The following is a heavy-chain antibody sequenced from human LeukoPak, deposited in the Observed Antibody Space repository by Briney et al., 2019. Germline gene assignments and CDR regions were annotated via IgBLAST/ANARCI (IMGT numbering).Heavy chain of an antibody. CDR2: ISYDGSNK. V-gene: IGHV3-30*04. CDR1: GFTFSSYA. Sequence: GGSLRLSCAASGFTFSSYAMHWVRQAPGKGLEWVAVISYDGSNKYYADSVKGRFTISRDNSKNTLYLQMNSLRAEDTAVYYCARDRSLDYWGQETLVTVSS. CDR3: ARDRSLDY. D-gene: IGHD2-15*01. J-gene: IGHJ4*02.